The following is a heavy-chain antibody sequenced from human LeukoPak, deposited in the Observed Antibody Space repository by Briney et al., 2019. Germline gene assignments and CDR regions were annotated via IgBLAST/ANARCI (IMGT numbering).Heavy chain of an antibody. D-gene: IGHD6-13*01. J-gene: IGHJ1*01. Sequence: ESGPTLVNPTQTLTLTCTFSGFSLSTSGVGVGWIRQPPGKALEWLALIYWDDDKRYSPSLKSRLTITKDTSKNQVVLTMTNMDPVDTATYYCAHQRSWYAGKIEYFQHWGQGTLVTVSS. CDR2: IYWDDDK. CDR1: GFSLSTSGVG. CDR3: AHQRSWYAGKIEYFQH. V-gene: IGHV2-5*02.